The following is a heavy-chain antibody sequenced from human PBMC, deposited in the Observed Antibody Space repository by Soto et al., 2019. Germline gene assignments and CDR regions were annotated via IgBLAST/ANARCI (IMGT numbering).Heavy chain of an antibody. CDR1: GGSISSSNW. CDR3: ARQAYGSQYYYYYYGMDV. CDR2: IYHSVST. D-gene: IGHD3-10*01. Sequence: SETLSLTCAVSGGSISSSNWWSWVRQPPGKGLEWIGEIYHSVSTNYNPSLKSRVTISVDKSKNQFSLKLSSVTAADTAVYYCARQAYGSQYYYYYYGMDVWGQGTTITV. J-gene: IGHJ6*02. V-gene: IGHV4-4*02.